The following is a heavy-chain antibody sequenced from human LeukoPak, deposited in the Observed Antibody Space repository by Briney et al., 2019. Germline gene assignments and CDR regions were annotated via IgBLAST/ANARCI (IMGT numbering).Heavy chain of an antibody. J-gene: IGHJ5*02. CDR1: GYTFTGYY. CDR2: INPNSGGT. D-gene: IGHD2-15*01. Sequence: ASVKVSXKASGYTFTGYYMHWVRQAPGQGLEWMGRINPNSGGTNYAQKFQGRVTMTRDTSISTACMELSRLRSDDTAVYYCARGYDIVVVVAASWFDPWGQGTLVTVSS. CDR3: ARGYDIVVVVAASWFDP. V-gene: IGHV1-2*06.